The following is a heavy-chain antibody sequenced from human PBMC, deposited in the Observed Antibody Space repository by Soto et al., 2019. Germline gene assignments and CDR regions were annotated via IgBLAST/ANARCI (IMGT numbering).Heavy chain of an antibody. D-gene: IGHD1-1*01. CDR1: GFTFSSYG. J-gene: IGHJ6*02. Sequence: GGSLRLSCAASGFTFSSYGMHWVRQAPGKGLEWVAVISYDGSNKYYADSVKGRFTISRDNSKNTLYLQMNSLRAEDTAVYYCAKDKASTSNNYHYYYYGMDVWGQGTTVTVSS. CDR2: ISYDGSNK. V-gene: IGHV3-30*18. CDR3: AKDKASTSNNYHYYYYGMDV.